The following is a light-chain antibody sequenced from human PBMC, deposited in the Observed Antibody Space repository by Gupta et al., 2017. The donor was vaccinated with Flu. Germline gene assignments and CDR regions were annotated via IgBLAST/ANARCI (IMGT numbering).Light chain of an antibody. Sequence: ESVMTQIQLSSPVTLGHAACISCSSSQSLVRSDGNNYLSWIQQRPGQPPRLLIYKSSNRCSGVPDRFRGSGAGADFTLKISRVEAEDVGIYCCMQTKQYPCTLGHGTKLEIK. J-gene: IGKJ2*02. V-gene: IGKV2-24*01. CDR3: MQTKQYPCT. CDR1: QSLVRSDGNNY. CDR2: KSS.